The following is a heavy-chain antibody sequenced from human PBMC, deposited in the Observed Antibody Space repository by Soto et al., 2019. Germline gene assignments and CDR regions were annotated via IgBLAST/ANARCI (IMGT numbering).Heavy chain of an antibody. CDR3: ARDRLATTLGDFDY. J-gene: IGHJ4*02. CDR1: GFTFSSYA. V-gene: IGHV3-30-3*01. D-gene: IGHD5-12*01. Sequence: QVPLVESGGGVVQPGRSLRLSCAASGFTFSSYAMHWVRQAPGKGLEWVAVISYDGSNKYYADSVKGRFTISRDNSKNTLYLQMNSLRAEDTAVYYCARDRLATTLGDFDYWGQGTLVTVSS. CDR2: ISYDGSNK.